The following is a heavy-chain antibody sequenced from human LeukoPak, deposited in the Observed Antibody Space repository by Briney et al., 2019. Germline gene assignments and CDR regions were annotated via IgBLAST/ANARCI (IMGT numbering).Heavy chain of an antibody. V-gene: IGHV3-23*01. CDR2: ISGSGSDT. Sequence: GGSLRLSCVVSGFTFSGYAMNWVRQAPGKGLEWVSAISGSGSDTFYADSAKGRFTISRDNSKNTLYLQMNSLRAEDTAVYYCAKKIAPADYWGQGTLVTVSS. J-gene: IGHJ4*02. CDR1: GFTFSGYA. CDR3: AKKIAPADY. D-gene: IGHD3-22*01.